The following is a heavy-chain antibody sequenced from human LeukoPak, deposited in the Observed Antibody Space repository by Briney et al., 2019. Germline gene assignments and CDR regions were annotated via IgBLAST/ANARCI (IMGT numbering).Heavy chain of an antibody. CDR2: IYYFEKT. CDR3: AKLGSPRAY. CDR1: GGSIGTYY. D-gene: IGHD3-10*01. V-gene: IGHV4-59*08. J-gene: IGHJ4*02. Sequence: SETLSLTCTVSGGSIGTYYWSWIRQPPGKGLEWIGHIYYFEKTDYNPSLESRVTISVDAAKNHFSLKLRSVTPLDTAVYYCAKLGSPRAYWGQGIWSPSPQ.